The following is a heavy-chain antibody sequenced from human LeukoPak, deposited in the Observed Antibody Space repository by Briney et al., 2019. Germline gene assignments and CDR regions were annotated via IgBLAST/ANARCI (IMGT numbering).Heavy chain of an antibody. D-gene: IGHD3-10*01. Sequence: GGSLRLSCAAYGFTFDDYCMSWVRQAPGKGLEWVSGINGNGGSTGYGDSMKGRFTISRDNATNSLYLQMNSLRVEDTDLYHCARNYHGAGSTAFDIWGQGTMVTVSS. V-gene: IGHV3-20*01. CDR2: INGNGGST. CDR3: ARNYHGAGSTAFDI. J-gene: IGHJ3*02. CDR1: GFTFDDYC.